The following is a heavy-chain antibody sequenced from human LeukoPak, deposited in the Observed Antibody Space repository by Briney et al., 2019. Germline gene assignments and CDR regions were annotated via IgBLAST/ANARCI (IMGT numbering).Heavy chain of an antibody. J-gene: IGHJ4*02. Sequence: SETLSLTCTVSGYSISSGYYWGWIRRPPGKGLEWIGSIYHSGSTYYNPSLKGRVTISVDTSKNQFSLKLSSVTAADTAVYYCARVYSSSWGIDYWGQGTLVTVSS. CDR2: IYHSGST. D-gene: IGHD6-13*01. CDR1: GYSISSGYY. CDR3: ARVYSSSWGIDY. V-gene: IGHV4-38-2*02.